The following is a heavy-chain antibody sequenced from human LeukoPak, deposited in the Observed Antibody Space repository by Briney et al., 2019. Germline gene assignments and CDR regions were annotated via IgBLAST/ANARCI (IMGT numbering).Heavy chain of an antibody. V-gene: IGHV1-46*01. J-gene: IGHJ5*02. Sequence: ASVKVSCKASGYTFTSYYMHWVRQAPGQGLEWMGIINPSGGSTSYAQKFQGRVTMTRDTSTSTVYMELSRLRSDDTAVYYCATFGGTSSGWPLNWFDPWGQGTLVTVSS. CDR3: ATFGGTSSGWPLNWFDP. CDR2: INPSGGST. D-gene: IGHD6-19*01. CDR1: GYTFTSYY.